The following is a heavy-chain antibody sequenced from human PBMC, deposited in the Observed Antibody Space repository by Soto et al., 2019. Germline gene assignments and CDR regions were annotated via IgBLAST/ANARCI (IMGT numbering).Heavy chain of an antibody. V-gene: IGHV3-30*18. D-gene: IGHD6-19*01. Sequence: QVQLVESGGGVVQPGRSLRLSCAASGFTFSNFGMHWVRQAPGKGLEWVALISNVGNDKYYTDSVNGRFTISRDNSKNTLYLQLSSLRVEDTGVYYCVKDLETRGGGWGNVDSWGQGTLVTVSS. CDR2: ISNVGNDK. J-gene: IGHJ4*02. CDR1: GFTFSNFG. CDR3: VKDLETRGGGWGNVDS.